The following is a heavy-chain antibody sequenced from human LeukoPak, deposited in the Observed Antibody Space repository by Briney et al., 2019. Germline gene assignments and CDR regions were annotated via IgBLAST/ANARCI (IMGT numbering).Heavy chain of an antibody. CDR2: IRGSGAST. J-gene: IGHJ6*02. V-gene: IGHV3-23*01. D-gene: IGHD3-22*01. CDR3: AKASLPTTDYYDSRGYHELYYYSQGMDV. CDR1: GFTFRSYA. Sequence: PGGSLRLSCAASGFTFRSYAMSWVRQAPGKGLEWVSGIRGSGASTYYADSVKGRFTISRDNSKNTLYLQMSSLRAEDTSVYYCAKASLPTTDYYDSRGYHELYYYSQGMDVWGQGTTVTVSS.